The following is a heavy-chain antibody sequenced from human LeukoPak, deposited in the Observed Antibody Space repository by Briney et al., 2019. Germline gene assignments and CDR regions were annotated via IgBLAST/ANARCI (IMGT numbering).Heavy chain of an antibody. CDR2: ISSSGNTI. D-gene: IGHD3-3*01. V-gene: IGHV3-11*01. CDR1: GFTVTDYY. J-gene: IGHJ5*02. Sequence: GGSLRLSCAASGFTVTDYYMTWIRQAPGKGLVWVSYISSSGNTIYYGDFVKGRFTISRDNAKNSLVLQMNSLRAEDTAVYYCAKDFSGNPYYDFWSGPPPYNWFDPWGQGTLVTVSS. CDR3: AKDFSGNPYYDFWSGPPPYNWFDP.